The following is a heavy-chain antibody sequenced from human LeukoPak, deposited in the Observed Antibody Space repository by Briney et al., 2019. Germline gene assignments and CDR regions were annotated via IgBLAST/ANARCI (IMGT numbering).Heavy chain of an antibody. CDR3: ARIYRVLLWFGDNTDWFDP. Sequence: PSETLSLTCTVSGGSISSSSYYWGWIRQRPGWGLEGIGIIYSSGSTYSNPSLKSRVSISVNTSKNPSSLKPGFGTPPAPAFSYCARIYRVLLWFGDNTDWFDPGGQGTLVTASS. CDR1: GGSISSSSYY. J-gene: IGHJ5*02. CDR2: IYSSGST. D-gene: IGHD3-10*01. V-gene: IGHV4-39*02.